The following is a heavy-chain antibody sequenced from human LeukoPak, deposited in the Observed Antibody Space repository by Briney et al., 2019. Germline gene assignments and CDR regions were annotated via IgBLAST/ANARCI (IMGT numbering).Heavy chain of an antibody. D-gene: IGHD6-19*01. V-gene: IGHV7-4-1*02. CDR1: GYTFTHYA. CDR2: INTNTGNP. CDR3: ARGFYSSGPGHFDF. J-gene: IGHJ4*02. Sequence: ASVTVSCKASGYTFTHYAMHWVRQAPGQGLEWMGWINTNTGNPTYAQDFTGQFVFSLDTSVTTAYLRISTLKAEDTAVYYCARGFYSSGPGHFDFWGQGTLVTVSS.